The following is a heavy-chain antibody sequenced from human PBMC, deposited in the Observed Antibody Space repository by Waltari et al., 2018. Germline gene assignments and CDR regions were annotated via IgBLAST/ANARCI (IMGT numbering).Heavy chain of an antibody. CDR2: INHSGST. D-gene: IGHD3-22*01. Sequence: QVQLQQWGAGLLKPSETLSLTCAVYGGSFSGYYWSWIRQPPGKGLEWIGEINHSGSTNYNPSLKSRVTISVDTSKNQFSLKLSSVTAADTAVYYCARYDSSGGDFDYGGQGTLVTVSS. J-gene: IGHJ4*02. V-gene: IGHV4-34*01. CDR3: ARYDSSGGDFDY. CDR1: GGSFSGYY.